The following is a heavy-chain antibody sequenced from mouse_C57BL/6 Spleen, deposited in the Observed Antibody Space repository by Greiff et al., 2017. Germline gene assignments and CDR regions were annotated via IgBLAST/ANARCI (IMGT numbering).Heavy chain of an antibody. CDR2: ISNGGGST. Sequence: DVKLVESGGGLVQPGGSLKLSCAASGFTFSDYYMYWVRQTPEKRLEWVAYISNGGGSTYYPDTVKGRFTISRDNAKNTLYLQMSRLKSEDTAMYYCARNYYDYFYAMDYWGQGTSVTVSS. V-gene: IGHV5-12*01. D-gene: IGHD2-4*01. CDR1: GFTFSDYY. CDR3: ARNYYDYFYAMDY. J-gene: IGHJ4*01.